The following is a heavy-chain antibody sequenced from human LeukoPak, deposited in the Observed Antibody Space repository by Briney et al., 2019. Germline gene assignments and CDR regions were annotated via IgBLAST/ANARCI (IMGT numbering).Heavy chain of an antibody. CDR3: VRDMGRESIFDY. Sequence: GGSLRLSCAASGFTFSDYYMSWIRQAPGKGLEWVSYISSGSSTIYYADSVKGRFTISRDNAKNSLFLEMNSLRVEDTAVYYCVRDMGRESIFDYWGQGTLVTVSS. J-gene: IGHJ4*02. V-gene: IGHV3-11*04. CDR1: GFTFSDYY. CDR2: ISSGSSTI. D-gene: IGHD3-10*01.